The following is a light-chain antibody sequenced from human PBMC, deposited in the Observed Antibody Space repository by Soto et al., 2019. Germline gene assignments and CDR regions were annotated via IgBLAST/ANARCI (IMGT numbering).Light chain of an antibody. J-gene: IGKJ4*01. CDR2: GAS. CDR1: QSVSSSY. CDR3: QQYGSSRLT. Sequence: EIVLTQSPGTLSLSPGERATLSCSASQSVSSSYLAWYQQKPGQAPRLLIYGASSRATGIPDRFSGGGSGREFTLTISRLEPEDFAVYYCQQYGSSRLTFGGGNKVEIK. V-gene: IGKV3-20*01.